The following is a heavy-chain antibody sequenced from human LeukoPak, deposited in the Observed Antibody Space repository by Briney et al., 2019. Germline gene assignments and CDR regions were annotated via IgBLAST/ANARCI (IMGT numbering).Heavy chain of an antibody. CDR3: ARGGSVTGLFDP. J-gene: IGHJ5*02. D-gene: IGHD3-10*01. Sequence: SETLSLTCTVSGYSINSGFYWGWIRQPPGKGLEWIGSIYYSGSTYYNPSLKSRVTISVDTSKNQFSLKLSSVTAADTAVYYCARGGSVTGLFDPWGQGTLVTVSS. CDR1: GYSINSGFY. CDR2: IYYSGST. V-gene: IGHV4-38-2*02.